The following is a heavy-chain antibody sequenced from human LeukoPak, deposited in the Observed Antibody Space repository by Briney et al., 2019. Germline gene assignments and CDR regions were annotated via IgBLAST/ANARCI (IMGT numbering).Heavy chain of an antibody. CDR2: ISAYNGNT. CDR1: GYTFTSYG. V-gene: IGHV1-18*01. Sequence: GASVTVSCKASGYTFTSYGISWVRQAPGQGLEWMGWISAYNGNTNSAQRLQGRVTMTTDTSTSTAYMELRSLSSDDTAVYYCARIRNLGSYSSSWYEPNLFDYWGQGTLVTVSS. D-gene: IGHD6-13*01. J-gene: IGHJ4*02. CDR3: ARIRNLGSYSSSWYEPNLFDY.